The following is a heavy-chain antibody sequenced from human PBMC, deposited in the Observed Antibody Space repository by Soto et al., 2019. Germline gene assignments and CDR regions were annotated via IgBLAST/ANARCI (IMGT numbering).Heavy chain of an antibody. CDR3: ARGGGVGVAGSAAFDM. D-gene: IGHD3-3*01. V-gene: IGHV1-2*02. Sequence: QLHLVQSGAVVKKPGASVTVSCSASGYPVTAYYMHWVRQAPGRGLERMGGINPATGAAKYTQTFQGRVTMTRDTATSTGFMELSRLTSEDTAVFYLARGGGVGVAGSAAFDMWGQGTLVTVSS. CDR1: GYPVTAYY. CDR2: INPATGAA. J-gene: IGHJ3*02.